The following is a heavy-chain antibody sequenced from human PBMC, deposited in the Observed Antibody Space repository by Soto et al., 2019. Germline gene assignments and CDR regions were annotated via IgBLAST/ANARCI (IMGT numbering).Heavy chain of an antibody. CDR1: GGSISGYY. V-gene: IGHV4-59*08. CDR3: ARLEKNWFDP. J-gene: IGHJ5*02. CDR2: IYYSGST. Sequence: SETLSLTCTVSGGSISGYYWSWIRQPPGKGLEWIGHIYYSGSTNYNPSLKSRVTISVDTSKNQFPLKLSSVTAADTAVYYCARLEKNWFDPWGQGTRVTVSS.